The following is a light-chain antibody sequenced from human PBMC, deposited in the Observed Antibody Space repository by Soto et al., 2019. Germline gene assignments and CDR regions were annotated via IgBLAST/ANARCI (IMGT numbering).Light chain of an antibody. V-gene: IGKV1-33*01. CDR3: QQYQSLPFT. J-gene: IGKJ3*01. CDR2: DAS. CDR1: QNIRTY. Sequence: DIQMTQSPSSLAASVGDRVTITCRASQNIRTYLNWYQQKPGKAPKFLIYDASYLETGVPSRFSGSGSGTDFTFTISSLQPEDIGTYYCQQYQSLPFTFGPGTTVDIK.